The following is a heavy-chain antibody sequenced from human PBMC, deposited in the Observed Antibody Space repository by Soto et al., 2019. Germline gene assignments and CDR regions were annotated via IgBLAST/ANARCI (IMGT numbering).Heavy chain of an antibody. J-gene: IGHJ6*02. V-gene: IGHV4-39*01. CDR1: GGSISSSSYY. CDR3: ASQASDPYCTNGVCSYGMDV. CDR2: IYYSGIT. D-gene: IGHD2-8*01. Sequence: SETLSLTCTVSGGSISSSSYYWGWIRQPPGKGLEWIGSIYYSGITYYNPSLKSRVTISVDTSKNQFSLKLSSVTAADTAVYYCASQASDPYCTNGVCSYGMDVWGQGTTVTVSS.